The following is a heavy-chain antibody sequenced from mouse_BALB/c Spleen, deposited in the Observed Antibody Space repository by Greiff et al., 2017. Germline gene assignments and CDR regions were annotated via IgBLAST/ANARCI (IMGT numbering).Heavy chain of an antibody. Sequence: DVMLVESGGGLVQPGGSRKLSCAASGFTFSSFGMHWVRQAPEKGLEWVAYISSGSSTIYYADTVKGRFTISRDNPKNTLFLQMTSLRSEDTAMYYCAGERYDAWFAYWGQGTLVTVSA. CDR1: GFTFSSFG. J-gene: IGHJ3*01. CDR3: AGERYDAWFAY. V-gene: IGHV5-17*02. CDR2: ISSGSSTI. D-gene: IGHD2-14*01.